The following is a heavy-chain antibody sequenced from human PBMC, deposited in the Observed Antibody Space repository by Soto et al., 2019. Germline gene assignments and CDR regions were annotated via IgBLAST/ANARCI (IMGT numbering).Heavy chain of an antibody. J-gene: IGHJ4*02. CDR1: GGTLSRYA. V-gene: IGHV1-69*06. CDR2: IIPILGTT. D-gene: IGHD3-22*01. Sequence: SVKVSCKASGGTLSRYAIRWVRQAPGQGLEWMGGIIPILGTTDYAEKFQGRVTITADKSTSTAYMELTSLRPEDTAVYYCARARDSSHLDYWGQGTPVTVSS. CDR3: ARARDSSHLDY.